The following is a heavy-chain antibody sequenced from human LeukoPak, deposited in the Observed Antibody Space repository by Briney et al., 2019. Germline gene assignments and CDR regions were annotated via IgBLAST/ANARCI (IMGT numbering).Heavy chain of an antibody. CDR3: ARGGSGSYLGFDY. D-gene: IGHD3-10*01. CDR2: IYSGGST. V-gene: IGHV3-53*01. CDR1: GFTVSSNY. J-gene: IGHJ4*02. Sequence: GGSLRLSCAASGFTVSSNYMSWVRQAPGKGLEWVSVIYSGGSTYYADSVKGRFTISRDNYKNTLYLQMNSLRAEDTAVYYCARGGSGSYLGFDYWGQGTLVTVSS.